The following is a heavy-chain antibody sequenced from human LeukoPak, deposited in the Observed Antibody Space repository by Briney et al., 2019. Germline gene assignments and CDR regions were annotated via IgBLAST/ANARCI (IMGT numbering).Heavy chain of an antibody. J-gene: IGHJ5*02. V-gene: IGHV4-39*07. Sequence: PSETLSLTCTVSGGSISSSSYYWGWIRQPPGKWLEWIGSIYHSGSTYYNPSLKSRVTISVDTSKNQCSLKLSSVTAADTAVYYCARVYGRPITIFGPSQFDPWGQGTLVTVSS. CDR3: ARVYGRPITIFGPSQFDP. CDR2: IYHSGST. D-gene: IGHD3-3*01. CDR1: GGSISSSSYY.